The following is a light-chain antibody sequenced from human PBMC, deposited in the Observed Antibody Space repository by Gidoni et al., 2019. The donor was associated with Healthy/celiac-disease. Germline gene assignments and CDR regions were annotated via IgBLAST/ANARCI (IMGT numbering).Light chain of an antibody. CDR3: QQRSNWPPGAS. Sequence: EIVLTQSPATLSLSPGERATLPCRASQSVSSYLAWYQQKPGQAPRLLIYDASNRATGIPARFSGSGSGTDFTLTISSPEPEDFAVYYCQQRSNWPPGASFGPGTKVDIK. J-gene: IGKJ3*01. CDR1: QSVSSY. V-gene: IGKV3-11*01. CDR2: DAS.